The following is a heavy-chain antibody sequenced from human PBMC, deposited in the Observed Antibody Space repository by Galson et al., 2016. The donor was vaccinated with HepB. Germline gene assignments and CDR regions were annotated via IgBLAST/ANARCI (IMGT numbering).Heavy chain of an antibody. V-gene: IGHV1-69*04. D-gene: IGHD6-13*01. CDR3: ARAGGDRQQLVLSYFDS. J-gene: IGHJ4*02. Sequence: KVSCKASGGTFNSYALNWVRQAPGQGLEWMGLIIPIIGIGNHAQKFQGRVTITADKSTSTAYMELSNVSSEDTAIYYCARAGGDRQQLVLSYFDSWGQGTLVTVSS. CDR1: GGTFNSYA. CDR2: IIPIIGIG.